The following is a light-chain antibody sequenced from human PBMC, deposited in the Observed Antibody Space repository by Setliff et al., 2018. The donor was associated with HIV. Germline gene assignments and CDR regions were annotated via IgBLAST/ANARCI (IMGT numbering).Light chain of an antibody. CDR3: SSYTRTTTLV. V-gene: IGLV2-14*03. CDR2: YVN. J-gene: IGLJ1*01. Sequence: QSALTQPASVSGSPGRSITISCTGTSGDIGRYNYVSWYQQHPGKAPKLMIYYVNNRPSGVSNRFSGSKSGNTASLTISGLQAEDEADYYCSSYTRTTTLVFGTGTKVTVL. CDR1: SGDIGRYNY.